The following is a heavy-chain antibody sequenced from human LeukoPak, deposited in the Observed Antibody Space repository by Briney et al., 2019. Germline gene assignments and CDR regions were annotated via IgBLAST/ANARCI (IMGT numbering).Heavy chain of an antibody. CDR2: IYSGGGT. CDR3: ARGITGTNNWFDP. D-gene: IGHD1/OR15-1a*01. J-gene: IGHJ5*02. CDR1: GFTVSGNY. Sequence: GGSLRLSCAPSGFTVSGNYMSWVRQAPGKGLEWVSLIYSGGGTYYADSVKSRFTISRDNSKNTLYLQMNSLRAEDTAVYYCARGITGTNNWFDPWGQGTLVTVSS. V-gene: IGHV3-66*02.